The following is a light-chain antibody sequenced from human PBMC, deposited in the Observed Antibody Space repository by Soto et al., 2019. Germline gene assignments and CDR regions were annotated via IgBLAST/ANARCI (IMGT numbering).Light chain of an antibody. J-gene: IGLJ2*01. V-gene: IGLV2-8*01. CDR1: SGDIGSYNF. CDR3: NAYAGTTVT. CDR2: GVH. Sequence: QSGLTQPPSASGAPGQSVTISCTGTSGDIGSYNFVSWYQQHPGKAPKLLIYGVHERPSGVPDRFSGSKSGKTASLTVSGLQAEDEAVYYCNAYAGTTVTFGGGTKLTVL.